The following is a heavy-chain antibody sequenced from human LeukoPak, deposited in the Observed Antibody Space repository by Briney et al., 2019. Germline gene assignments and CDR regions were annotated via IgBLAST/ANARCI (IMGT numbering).Heavy chain of an antibody. CDR2: ISGSGDNT. CDR1: GFTFSNYD. V-gene: IGHV3-23*01. J-gene: IGHJ5*02. Sequence: GGSLRLSCAASGFTFSNYDMSWVRQAPGKGLEWVSTISGSGDNTYYSDSVKGRFTISRDNSKNTLYLQMNSLRAEDTALYYCAKVVYSSGWPGWFAPWGQGTLVTVSS. D-gene: IGHD6-19*01. CDR3: AKVVYSSGWPGWFAP.